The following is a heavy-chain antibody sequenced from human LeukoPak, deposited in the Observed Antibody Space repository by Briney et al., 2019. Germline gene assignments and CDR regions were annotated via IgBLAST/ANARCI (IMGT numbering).Heavy chain of an antibody. D-gene: IGHD4-17*01. CDR2: INHGAET. CDR1: GGTFSDYH. Sequence: SETLSLTCDVVGGTFSDYHWSWIRQPPGGGLEWIGGINHGAETHYNPSLKSRVSISVDTSKRQVFLRLTSMAAADTVVYYRAGDPIPQDYTDSVSVFHVWGPGSMVTVSS. J-gene: IGHJ3*01. V-gene: IGHV4-34*08. CDR3: AGDPIPQDYTDSVSVFHV.